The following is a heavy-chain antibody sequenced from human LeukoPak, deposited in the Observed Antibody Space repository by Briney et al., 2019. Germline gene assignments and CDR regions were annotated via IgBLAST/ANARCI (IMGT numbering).Heavy chain of an antibody. Sequence: SETLSLTCAVYGGSFSGYYWSWIRQPPGKGLEWIGEINHSGSTNYNPSLKSRVTISVDTSKNQFSLKLSSVTAADTAVYYCAGSSSSALDAFDIWGQGTMVTVSS. V-gene: IGHV4-34*01. J-gene: IGHJ3*02. CDR2: INHSGST. D-gene: IGHD6-6*01. CDR3: AGSSSSALDAFDI. CDR1: GGSFSGYY.